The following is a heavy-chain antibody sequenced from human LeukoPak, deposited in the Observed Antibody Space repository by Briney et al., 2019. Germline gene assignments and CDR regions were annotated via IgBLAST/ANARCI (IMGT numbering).Heavy chain of an antibody. D-gene: IGHD1-26*01. V-gene: IGHV4-30-4*07. J-gene: IGHJ4*02. CDR2: IYHSGAA. Sequence: SETLSLTCGVSGDSISSGGHSWSWIRQPPGKGLEWVGYIYHSGAAYHNPSLKSRLALSVTTSNNQFSLRLRPVTAADTAVYYCVRGVGGEYFYFDRWGQGALVTVSA. CDR1: GDSISSGGHS. CDR3: VRGVGGEYFYFDR.